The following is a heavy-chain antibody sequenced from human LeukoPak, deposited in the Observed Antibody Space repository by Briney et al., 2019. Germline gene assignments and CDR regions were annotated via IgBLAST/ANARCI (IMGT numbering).Heavy chain of an antibody. V-gene: IGHV1-8*01. D-gene: IGHD6-19*01. J-gene: IGHJ5*02. CDR2: MNPNSGNT. Sequence: ASVKVSCKASGYTFTSYDINWVRQATGRGLEWMGWMNPNSGNTGYAQKFQGRVTMTRNTSISTAYMELSSLRSEDTAVYYCARYYSSGWYASWFDPWGQGTLVTVSS. CDR1: GYTFTSYD. CDR3: ARYYSSGWYASWFDP.